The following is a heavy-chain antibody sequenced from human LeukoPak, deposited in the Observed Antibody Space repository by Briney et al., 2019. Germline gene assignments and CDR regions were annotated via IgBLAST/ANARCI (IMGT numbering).Heavy chain of an antibody. J-gene: IGHJ6*02. CDR2: IYSGGST. V-gene: IGHV3-53*01. Sequence: GSLRLSCAASGFTVSSNYMSWVRQAPGKGLEGVSVIYSGGSTYYADSVKGRFTISRDNSKNTLYLQMNSLRAEDTAVYYCARDPVVVPAAINDPYYYYGMDVWGQGTTVTVSS. D-gene: IGHD2-2*02. CDR1: GFTVSSNY. CDR3: ARDPVVVPAAINDPYYYYGMDV.